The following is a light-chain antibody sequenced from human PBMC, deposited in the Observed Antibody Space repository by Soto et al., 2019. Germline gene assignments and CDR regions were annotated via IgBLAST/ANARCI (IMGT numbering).Light chain of an antibody. CDR3: QQRSNWPIT. Sequence: IMVTLSPGTLSLSPGERATLSFRASQSVSSSSLAWYQQKRGQAPRLLIHDASSRATGIPDRFSGSGSGTDFTLTISSLEPEDFAVYYCQQRSNWPITFAQGT. J-gene: IGKJ5*01. CDR1: QSVSSSS. CDR2: DAS. V-gene: IGKV3D-20*02.